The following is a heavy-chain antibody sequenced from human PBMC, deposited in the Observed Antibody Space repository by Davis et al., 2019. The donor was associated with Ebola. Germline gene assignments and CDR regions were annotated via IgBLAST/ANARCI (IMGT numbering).Heavy chain of an antibody. V-gene: IGHV3-21*01. CDR2: ISSSSSYI. D-gene: IGHD4-17*01. CDR3: AKGWAGGDYGDYEYYFDY. Sequence: GESLKISCAASGFTFSSYSMNWVRQAPGKGLEWVSSISSSSSYIYYADSVKGRFTISRDNAKNSLYLQMNSLRAEDTAVYYCAKGWAGGDYGDYEYYFDYWGQGTLVTVSS. CDR1: GFTFSSYS. J-gene: IGHJ4*02.